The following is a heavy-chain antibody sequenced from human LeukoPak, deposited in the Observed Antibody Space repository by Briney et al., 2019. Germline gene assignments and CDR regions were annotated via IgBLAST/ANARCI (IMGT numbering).Heavy chain of an antibody. CDR1: GGSISSYY. CDR2: IDTSGST. CDR3: ARAADSGYSSSWYSQAPSYYYYMDV. V-gene: IGHV4-4*09. D-gene: IGHD6-13*01. J-gene: IGHJ6*03. Sequence: SETLSLTCTVSGGSISSYYCSWIRQPPGKGLESIGYIDTSGSTNYNPSLSRRVTISVDTSKNPSSLKLSSVTAADTAVYYCARAADSGYSSSWYSQAPSYYYYMDVWGKGTTVTVSS.